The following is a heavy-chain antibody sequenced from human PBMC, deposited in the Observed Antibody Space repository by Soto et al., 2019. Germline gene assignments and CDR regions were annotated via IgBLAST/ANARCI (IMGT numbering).Heavy chain of an antibody. CDR1: GYTFTSYD. CDR3: EREKTAYGMDV. V-gene: IGHV1-8*01. CDR2: MNPNSGTT. J-gene: IGHJ6*02. Sequence: QVQLVQSGAEVKKPAASVKVSCKASGYTFTSYDINWVRQATGRGREWMGWMNPNSGTTGYAQKFQGRVTMTRNTSRSTAYTEVRRLRSEDTAVCYCEREKTAYGMDVWGQGTAGTVSS.